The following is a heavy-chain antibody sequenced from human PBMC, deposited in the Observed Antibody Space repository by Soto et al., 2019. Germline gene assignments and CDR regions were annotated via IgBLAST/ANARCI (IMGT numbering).Heavy chain of an antibody. J-gene: IGHJ6*02. V-gene: IGHV4-30-2*01. D-gene: IGHD2-21*02. Sequence: PSETLSLTCAVSGGSIGSGGYSWSWIRQPPGKGLEWIGYIYHSGSTYYNPSLKSRVTISVDRSKNQFSLKLSSVTAADTAVYYCARGDLLLSQYGMDVWGQGTTVTVSS. CDR2: IYHSGST. CDR1: GGSIGSGGYS. CDR3: ARGDLLLSQYGMDV.